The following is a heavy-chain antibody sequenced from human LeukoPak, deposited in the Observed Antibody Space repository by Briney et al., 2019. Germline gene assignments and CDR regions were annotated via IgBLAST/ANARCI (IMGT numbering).Heavy chain of an antibody. Sequence: GGSLRLSCAASGFPFSSYWMSWVRQAPGKGLEWVANIRHDGSETYYVDSLRGRFTISRDNAKNSLYLQMNSLRAEDTAVYYCASGVRYYDSSGYPGSFDYWGQGTLVTVSS. CDR3: ASGVRYYDSSGYPGSFDY. J-gene: IGHJ4*02. CDR2: IRHDGSET. CDR1: GFPFSSYW. V-gene: IGHV3-7*01. D-gene: IGHD3-22*01.